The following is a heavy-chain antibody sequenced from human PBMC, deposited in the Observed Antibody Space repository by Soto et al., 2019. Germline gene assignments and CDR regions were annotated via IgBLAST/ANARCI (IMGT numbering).Heavy chain of an antibody. CDR3: ARDWDSLGPNWLFDY. Sequence: PGGSLRLSCAAAGFTFSSYAMHWVRQAPGKGLEWVAVISYDGSNKYYADSVKGRFTISRDNSKNTLYLQMNSLRAEDTAVYYCARDWDSLGPNWLFDYWGQGTLVTVSS. D-gene: IGHD1-1*01. V-gene: IGHV3-30-3*01. CDR2: ISYDGSNK. J-gene: IGHJ4*02. CDR1: GFTFSSYA.